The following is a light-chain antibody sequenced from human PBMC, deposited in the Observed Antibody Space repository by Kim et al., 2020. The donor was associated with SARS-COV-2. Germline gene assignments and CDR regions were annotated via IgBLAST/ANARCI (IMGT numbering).Light chain of an antibody. J-gene: IGKJ4*01. CDR2: DAS. V-gene: IGKV3-11*01. CDR3: QQSNSTPLT. Sequence: LSPRESAALSCRSSQSVSSYISWYQHKSGQAPKLLIYDASNRDTGVPARFSGSGSGTDFTLTISSLQPEDSATYYCQQSNSTPLTFGGGTKVDIK. CDR1: QSVSSY.